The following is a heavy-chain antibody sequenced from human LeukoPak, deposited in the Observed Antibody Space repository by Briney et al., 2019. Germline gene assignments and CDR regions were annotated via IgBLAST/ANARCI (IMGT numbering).Heavy chain of an antibody. CDR1: GFTFSNYA. J-gene: IGHJ4*02. Sequence: GGSLRLSCAASGFTFSNYAMYWVRQAPGKGLEYVAVISYDGSNKYYADSVKGRFTISRDNSKNTLYLRMNSLRAEDTAVYYCARAYCSGGTCYSATDWGQGTLVTVSS. CDR2: ISYDGSNK. CDR3: ARAYCSGGTCYSATD. V-gene: IGHV3-30*04. D-gene: IGHD2-15*01.